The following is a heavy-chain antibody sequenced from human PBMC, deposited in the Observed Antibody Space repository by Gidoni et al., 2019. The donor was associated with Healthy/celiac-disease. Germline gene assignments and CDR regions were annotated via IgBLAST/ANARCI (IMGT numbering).Heavy chain of an antibody. Sequence: QVQLVESGGGVVQPGRSLRLSCAASGFTFSSYAMHWVRQAPGKGLEGVAVISYDGSNKYYADSVKGRFTISRDNSKNTLYLQMNSLRAEDTAVYYCARDSPGFCVGYWGQGTLVTVSS. CDR2: ISYDGSNK. J-gene: IGHJ4*02. V-gene: IGHV3-30-3*01. D-gene: IGHD3-3*01. CDR1: GFTFSSYA. CDR3: ARDSPGFCVGY.